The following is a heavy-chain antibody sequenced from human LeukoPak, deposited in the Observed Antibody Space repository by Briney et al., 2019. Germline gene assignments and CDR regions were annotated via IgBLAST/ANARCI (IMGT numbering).Heavy chain of an antibody. J-gene: IGHJ4*02. CDR2: ISAYNGNT. CDR3: ARDQAITFGGVIVNPYYFDY. V-gene: IGHV1-18*01. Sequence: GASVKVSCKASGYTFTSYGLSWVRQAPGQGLEWMGWISAYNGNTNYAQKLQGRVTMTTDTSTSTAYMELRSLRSDDTAVYYCARDQAITFGGVIVNPYYFDYWGQGTLVTVSS. D-gene: IGHD3-16*02. CDR1: GYTFTSYG.